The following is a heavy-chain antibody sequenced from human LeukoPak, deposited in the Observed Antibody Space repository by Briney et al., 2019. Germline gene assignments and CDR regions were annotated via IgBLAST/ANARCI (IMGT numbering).Heavy chain of an antibody. CDR3: ARTYSSSVPFDY. Sequence: PSETLSLTCTVSGGSISSYYWSWIRQPQGKGLEWIGYIYYSGSTNYNPSLKSRVTISVDTSKNQFPLKLSSVTAADTAVYYCARTYSSSVPFDYWGQGTLVTVSS. CDR2: IYYSGST. J-gene: IGHJ4*02. V-gene: IGHV4-59*01. D-gene: IGHD6-6*01. CDR1: GGSISSYY.